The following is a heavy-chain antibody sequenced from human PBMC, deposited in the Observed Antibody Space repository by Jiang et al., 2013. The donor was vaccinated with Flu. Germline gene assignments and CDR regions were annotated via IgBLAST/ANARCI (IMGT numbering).Heavy chain of an antibody. CDR2: IYYSGST. J-gene: IGHJ4*02. D-gene: IGHD3-22*01. CDR1: GGSISSSSYY. V-gene: IGHV4-39*07. Sequence: GPGLVKPSETLSLTCTVSGGSISSSSYYWGWIRQPPGKGLEWIGSIYYSGSTYYNPSLESRVTISVDTSKNQLSLKLSSVTAADTALYYCARAKYYYESSGPDYWGQGTLITVSS. CDR3: ARAKYYYESSGPDY.